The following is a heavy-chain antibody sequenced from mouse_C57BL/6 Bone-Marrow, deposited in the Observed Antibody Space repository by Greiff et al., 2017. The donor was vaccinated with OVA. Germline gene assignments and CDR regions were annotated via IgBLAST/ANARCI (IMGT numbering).Heavy chain of an antibody. V-gene: IGHV1-15*01. J-gene: IGHJ3*01. Sequence: QVQLQQSGAELVRPGASVTLSCKASGYTFTDYEMHWVKQTPVHGLEWIGAIDPETGGTAYNQKFKGKAILTADKSSSTAYMELRSLTSEDSAVYYCTRGRQLTSPWFAYWGQGTLVTVSA. CDR1: GYTFTDYE. D-gene: IGHD3-2*02. CDR2: IDPETGGT. CDR3: TRGRQLTSPWFAY.